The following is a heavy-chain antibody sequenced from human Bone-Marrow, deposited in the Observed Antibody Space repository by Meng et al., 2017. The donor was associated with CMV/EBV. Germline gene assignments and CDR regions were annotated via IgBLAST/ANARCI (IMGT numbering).Heavy chain of an antibody. Sequence: GESLKISCAASGFTFSSYSMNWVRQAPGKGLEWVSSISSSSSYIYYADSVKGRFTISRDNAKNSLYLQMNSLGAEDTAVYYCATRRSSTYYYDSSGEAFDIWGQGTMVT. J-gene: IGHJ3*02. V-gene: IGHV3-21*01. D-gene: IGHD3-22*01. CDR2: ISSSSSYI. CDR3: ATRRSSTYYYDSSGEAFDI. CDR1: GFTFSSYS.